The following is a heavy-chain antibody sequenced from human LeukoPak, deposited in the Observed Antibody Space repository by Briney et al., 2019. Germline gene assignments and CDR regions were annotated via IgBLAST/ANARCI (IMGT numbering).Heavy chain of an antibody. V-gene: IGHV3-23*01. CDR1: GFTFRSYW. Sequence: GGTLRLSCVSSGFTFRSYWMSWVRQAPGKGLEWVSGISGSGDSTYYADSVKGRFTISRDNSKNTLYLQMNSLRAEDTAVYYCARRSGIAVAGAFDYWGQGTLVTVSS. CDR3: ARRSGIAVAGAFDY. J-gene: IGHJ4*02. CDR2: ISGSGDST. D-gene: IGHD6-19*01.